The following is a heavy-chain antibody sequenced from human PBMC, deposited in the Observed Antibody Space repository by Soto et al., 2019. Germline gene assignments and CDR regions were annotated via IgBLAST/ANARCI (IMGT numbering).Heavy chain of an antibody. CDR1: GYSFTSYW. D-gene: IGHD5-12*01. CDR2: IDPSDSYT. CDR3: ARRRDGYNAYGY. J-gene: IGHJ4*02. Sequence: GESLKISCKGSGYSFTSYWISWVRQMPGKGLEWMGRIDPSDSYTNYSPSFQGHVTISADKSISTAYLQWSSLKASDTAMYYCARRRDGYNAYGYWGQGTLVTSPQ. V-gene: IGHV5-10-1*01.